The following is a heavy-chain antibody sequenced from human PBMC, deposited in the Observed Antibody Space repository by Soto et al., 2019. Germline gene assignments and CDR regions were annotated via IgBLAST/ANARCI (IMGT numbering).Heavy chain of an antibody. CDR2: IYPGDSDT. CDR1: EYNFTTYW. J-gene: IGHJ6*02. D-gene: IGHD2-8*01. CDR3: TRQAYARTGMDV. Sequence: EVQLVQSGPEVKKPGESLKISCKTSEYNFTTYWIDWVRLMPGKGLEWMGIIYPGDSDTRYSPSFQGQVTISADKSINTVYLQWSSLKASDTAMYYCTRQAYARTGMDVWGQGTTVTVSS. V-gene: IGHV5-51*01.